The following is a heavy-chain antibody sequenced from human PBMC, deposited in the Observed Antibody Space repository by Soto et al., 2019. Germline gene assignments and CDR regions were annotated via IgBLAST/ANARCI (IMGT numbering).Heavy chain of an antibody. J-gene: IGHJ4*02. CDR1: GGSFSGYY. Sequence: SETLSLTCAVYGGSFSGYYWSWIRQPPGKGLEWIGEINHSGSTNYNPSLKSRVTISVDTSTNQFSLKLSSVTAADTAVYYCARLGPSIAARPAYWGQGTLVTVSS. D-gene: IGHD6-6*01. CDR2: INHSGST. CDR3: ARLGPSIAARPAY. V-gene: IGHV4-34*01.